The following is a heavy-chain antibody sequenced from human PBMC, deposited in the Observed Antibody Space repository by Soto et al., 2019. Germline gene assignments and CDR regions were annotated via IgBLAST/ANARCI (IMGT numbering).Heavy chain of an antibody. J-gene: IGHJ6*02. CDR1: GFTFSSYA. V-gene: IGHV3-30-3*01. CDR3: SRAGGDYGYYGMDV. Sequence: GGSLRLSCAASGFTFSSYAMHWVRQAPGKGLEWVAVISYDGSNKYYADSVKGRFTISRDNSKNTLYLQMNSLRAEDTAVYYCSRAGGDYGYYGMDVWGQGTTVTVSS. CDR2: ISYDGSNK. D-gene: IGHD2-21*02.